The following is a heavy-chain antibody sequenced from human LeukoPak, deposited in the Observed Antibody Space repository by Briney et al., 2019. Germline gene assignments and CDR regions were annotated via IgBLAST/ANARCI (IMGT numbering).Heavy chain of an antibody. CDR3: ARNADYGDYVGSLDY. D-gene: IGHD4-17*01. V-gene: IGHV5-51*01. Sequence: GESLKISCKGSGYSFTSYWIGWVRQMPGKGLEWMGIIYPGDSDTRYSPSFQGQVTISADKSISTAYLQWSSLKASDTAMYYCARNADYGDYVGSLDYWGQGTLVTVSS. CDR2: IYPGDSDT. J-gene: IGHJ4*02. CDR1: GYSFTSYW.